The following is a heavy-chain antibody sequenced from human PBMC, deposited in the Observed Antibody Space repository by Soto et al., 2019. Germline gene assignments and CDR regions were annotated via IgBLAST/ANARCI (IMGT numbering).Heavy chain of an antibody. CDR2: ITGSGDST. D-gene: IGHD4-17*01. CDR1: GFTFSSYA. Sequence: GGSLRLSCAASGFTFSSYAMSWVRQAPGKGLEWVSTITGSGDSTFFADFVKGRVTISRDNSKNTMSLQMNSLRAEDTALYYCAKRAPMTKVTSGAYDIWGQGTMVTVSS. J-gene: IGHJ3*02. V-gene: IGHV3-23*01. CDR3: AKRAPMTKVTSGAYDI.